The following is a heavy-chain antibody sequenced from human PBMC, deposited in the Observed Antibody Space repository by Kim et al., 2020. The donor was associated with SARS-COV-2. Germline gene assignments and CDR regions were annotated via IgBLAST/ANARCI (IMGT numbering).Heavy chain of an antibody. J-gene: IGHJ3*02. Sequence: GGSLRLSCAASGFTFSSYAMHWVRQAPGKGLEWVAVISYDGFNKYYADSVKGRFTISRDNSKNTLYLQMSSLRAEDTAVYYCARDSDTDLSDDAVDIWGQGTMVTVSS. D-gene: IGHD5-18*01. CDR2: ISYDGFNK. CDR3: ARDSDTDLSDDAVDI. CDR1: GFTFSSYA. V-gene: IGHV3-30-3*01.